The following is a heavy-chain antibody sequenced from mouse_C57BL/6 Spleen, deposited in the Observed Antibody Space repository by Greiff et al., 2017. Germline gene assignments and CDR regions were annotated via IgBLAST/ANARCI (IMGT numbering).Heavy chain of an antibody. CDR1: GYAFSSSW. V-gene: IGHV1-82*01. Sequence: VQRVESGPELVKPGASVKISCKASGYAFSSSWMNWVKQRPGKGLEWIGRIYPGDGDTNYNGKFKGKATLTADKSSSTAYMQLSSLTSEDSAVYFCARPVNWAFDYWGQGTTLTVSS. CDR2: IYPGDGDT. CDR3: ARPVNWAFDY. D-gene: IGHD4-1*02. J-gene: IGHJ2*01.